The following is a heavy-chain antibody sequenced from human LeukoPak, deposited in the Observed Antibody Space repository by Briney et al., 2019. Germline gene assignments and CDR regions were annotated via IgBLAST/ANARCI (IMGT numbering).Heavy chain of an antibody. CDR1: GFIFSSYA. CDR3: VPKGNEGY. CDR2: ISPNGGST. V-gene: IGHV3-64D*06. D-gene: IGHD1-1*01. J-gene: IGHJ4*02. Sequence: PGGSLRLSFSASGFIFSSYAMHWARQATGKGLEYVSAISPNGGSTYYADSVKGRFSISRDNSKNILYLQMSSVRPEDTAVYYCVPKGNEGYWGQGTLVTVSS.